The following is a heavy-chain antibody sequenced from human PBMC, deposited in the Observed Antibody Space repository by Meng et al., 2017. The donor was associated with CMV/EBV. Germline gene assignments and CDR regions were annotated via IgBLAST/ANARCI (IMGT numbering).Heavy chain of an antibody. J-gene: IGHJ4*02. D-gene: IGHD1-14*01. CDR3: AKGLKWEPPLDY. Sequence: GESLKISCAASGFTFSSYAMTSVRQAPGKGLEWVSAISGSGGKTYYTNSVKGRFTIARDDSKNTLFLQMNSLRAEDTAIYCCAKGLKWEPPLDYWGQGTLVTVSS. CDR2: ISGSGGKT. V-gene: IGHV3-23*01. CDR1: GFTFSSYA.